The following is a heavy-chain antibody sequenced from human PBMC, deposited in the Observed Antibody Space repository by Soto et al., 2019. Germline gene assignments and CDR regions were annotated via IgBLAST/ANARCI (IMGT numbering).Heavy chain of an antibody. Sequence: GASVKVSCKASGYTFTSYDINWVRQATGQGLEWMGWMNPNSGNTGYSQKFQGRVTITRDTSASTAYMELSSLRSEDTAVYYCARDGYGAFGYWGQGTLVTVSS. J-gene: IGHJ4*02. D-gene: IGHD4-17*01. V-gene: IGHV1-8*01. CDR2: MNPNSGNT. CDR1: GYTFTSYD. CDR3: ARDGYGAFGY.